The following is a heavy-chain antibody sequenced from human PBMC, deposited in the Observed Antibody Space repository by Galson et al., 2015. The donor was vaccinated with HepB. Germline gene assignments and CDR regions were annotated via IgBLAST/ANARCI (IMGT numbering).Heavy chain of an antibody. Sequence: SLRLSCAASGFTFTNAWMSWVRQAPGKGLECVGRIRSNTDGGTRNYAAPVKGRFTISRDDSKRTLFLQMNSLKTEDTGVYYCTTEIVATLSSWLDPWGQGTLVTVSS. J-gene: IGHJ5*02. CDR2: IRSNTDGGTR. V-gene: IGHV3-15*01. D-gene: IGHD5-12*01. CDR3: TTEIVATLSSWLDP. CDR1: GFTFTNAW.